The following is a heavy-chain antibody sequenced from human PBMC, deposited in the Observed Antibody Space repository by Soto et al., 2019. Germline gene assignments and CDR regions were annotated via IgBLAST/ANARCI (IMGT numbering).Heavy chain of an antibody. Sequence: GASVKVAFKASGYTFTSYGISWVLQAPGQVLEQMGWISAYNGNTNYAQKLQGRVTMTTDTSTSTAYMELRSLRSDDTAVYYCARVGRRGYSGYDYWGNYFDYWGQGTLVTVSS. CDR2: ISAYNGNT. CDR1: GYTFTSYG. D-gene: IGHD5-12*01. J-gene: IGHJ4*02. V-gene: IGHV1-18*01. CDR3: ARVGRRGYSGYDYWGNYFDY.